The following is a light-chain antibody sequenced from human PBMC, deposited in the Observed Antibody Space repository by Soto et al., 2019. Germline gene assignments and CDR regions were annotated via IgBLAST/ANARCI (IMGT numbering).Light chain of an antibody. CDR1: QSISSW. V-gene: IGKV1-5*01. J-gene: IGKJ1*01. CDR2: DAS. Sequence: DIQMTQSPSTLSASVGDRVTITCRASQSISSWLAWYQQKPGKAPKLLIYDASSLESGVQSRFSGSGSGTEFTLTISSLQPDDFATYYCQQYNNYSRTFGQGTKVEIK. CDR3: QQYNNYSRT.